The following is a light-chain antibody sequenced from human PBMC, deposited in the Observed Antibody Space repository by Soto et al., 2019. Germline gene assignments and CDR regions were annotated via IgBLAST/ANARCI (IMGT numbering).Light chain of an antibody. CDR2: AAS. CDR3: LQDYNYPWT. J-gene: IGKJ1*01. Sequence: AIQMTQSPSSLSASVGDRVTITCRASQGIRNDLGWYQQKPGKAPKLLIYAASSLQSGVPSRFSGSGSGTDFPLTISSLQPEDFAPYYCLQDYNYPWTFGQGTKVEIK. CDR1: QGIRND. V-gene: IGKV1-6*01.